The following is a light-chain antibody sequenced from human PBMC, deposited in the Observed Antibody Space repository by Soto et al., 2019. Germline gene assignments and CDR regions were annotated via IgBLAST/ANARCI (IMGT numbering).Light chain of an antibody. Sequence: QSVLTQPASVPWSPGQSIIISCTGTSSDVGGYNYVSWYQQHPGKAPKLMIYEVSNRPSGVSNRFSGSKSGNTASLTISGLQAEDEGDYYCSSYISSSTPYVFGTGTKVTVL. CDR2: EVS. J-gene: IGLJ1*01. CDR1: SSDVGGYNY. V-gene: IGLV2-14*01. CDR3: SSYISSSTPYV.